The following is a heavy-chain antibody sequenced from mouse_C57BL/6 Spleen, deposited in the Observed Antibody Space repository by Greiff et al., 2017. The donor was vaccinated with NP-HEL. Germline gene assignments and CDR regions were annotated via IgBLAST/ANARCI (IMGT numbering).Heavy chain of an antibody. CDR1: GYTFTSYW. CDR3: TGGNYERFDY. D-gene: IGHD2-1*01. Sequence: VQLQQSGTVLARPGASVKMSCKTSGYTFTSYWMHWVKQRPGQGLEWIGAIYPGNSDTSYNQKFKGKAKLTAVTFASTAYMELSSLTNEDTAVYYCTGGNYERFDYWGQGTTLTVSS. V-gene: IGHV1-5*01. CDR2: IYPGNSDT. J-gene: IGHJ2*01.